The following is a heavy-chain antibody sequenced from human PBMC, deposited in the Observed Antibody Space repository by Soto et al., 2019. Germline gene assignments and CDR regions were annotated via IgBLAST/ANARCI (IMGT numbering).Heavy chain of an antibody. D-gene: IGHD1-1*01. J-gene: IGHJ4*02. CDR2: ISAHNGNT. CDR3: ARGRYGDY. V-gene: IGHV1-18*01. CDR1: GYGFTTYG. Sequence: QVHLVQSGAEVKKPGASVKVSCKGSGYGFTTYGITWVRQAPGQGLEWMAWISAHNGNTDYAQNLQGRVTVTRDTSTSTAYMELRSLRSDDTAVYYCARGRYGDYWGQGALVTVSP.